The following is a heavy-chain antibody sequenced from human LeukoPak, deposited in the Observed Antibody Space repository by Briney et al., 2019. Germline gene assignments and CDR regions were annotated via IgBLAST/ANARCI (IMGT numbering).Heavy chain of an antibody. CDR2: ISAYNGNT. J-gene: IGHJ6*03. CDR3: ARAGSGSSWYTEVYYYYYYYMDV. Sequence: ASVKVSCKASGYTFTNYGISWVRQAPGQGLEWMGWISAYNGNTNYAQKFQGRITMTTDTSTSTAYMELRSLRSDDTAVYYCARAGSGSSWYTEVYYYYYYYMDVWGKGTTVTVSS. V-gene: IGHV1-18*01. CDR1: GYTFTNYG. D-gene: IGHD6-13*01.